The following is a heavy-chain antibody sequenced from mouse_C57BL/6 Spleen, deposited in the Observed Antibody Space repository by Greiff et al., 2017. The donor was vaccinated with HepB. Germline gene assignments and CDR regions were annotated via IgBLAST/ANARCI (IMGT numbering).Heavy chain of an antibody. J-gene: IGHJ1*03. CDR1: GYTFTSYG. CDR3: ARGFPHYYGSSYGYFDV. D-gene: IGHD1-1*01. V-gene: IGHV1-81*01. CDR2: IYPRSGNT. Sequence: QVQLQQSGAELARPGASVKLSCKASGYTFTSYGISWVKQRTGQGLEWIGEIYPRSGNTYYNEKFKGKATLTADKSSSTAYMELRSLTSEDSAFYFCARGFPHYYGSSYGYFDVWGTGTTVTVSS.